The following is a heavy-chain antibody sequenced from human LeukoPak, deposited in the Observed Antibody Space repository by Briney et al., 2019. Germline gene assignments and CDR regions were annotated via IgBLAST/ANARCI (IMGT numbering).Heavy chain of an antibody. J-gene: IGHJ6*02. CDR2: INPNSGGT. CDR1: GYTFTGYY. CDR3: ARAEPYYDFWSGYYGSGYYYGMDV. D-gene: IGHD3-3*01. Sequence: GASVKVSCKASGYTFTGYYMHWVRQAPGQGLEWMGWINPNSGGTSYAQKFQGRVTMTRDTSTGTVYMELSSLRSEDTAVYYCARAEPYYDFWSGYYGSGYYYGMDVWGQGTTVTVSS. V-gene: IGHV1-2*02.